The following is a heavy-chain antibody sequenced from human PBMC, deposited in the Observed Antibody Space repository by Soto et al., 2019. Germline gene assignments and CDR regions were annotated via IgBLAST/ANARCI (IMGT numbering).Heavy chain of an antibody. V-gene: IGHV3-21*01. D-gene: IGHD3-22*01. J-gene: IGHJ6*02. CDR2: IASSGGHT. CDR3: ARGGGYYFYYYYGMDV. Sequence: GGSLRLSCAASGFTFNGSYMSWVRQSPGNGLEWVSTIASSGGHTYYADSMRGRFTISRDNARNSLYLQMNSLRAEDTAVYYCARGGGYYFYYYYGMDVWGQGTTVTVSS. CDR1: GFTFNGSY.